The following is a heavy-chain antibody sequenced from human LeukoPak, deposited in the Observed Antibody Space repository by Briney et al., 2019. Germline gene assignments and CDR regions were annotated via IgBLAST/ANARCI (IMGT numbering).Heavy chain of an antibody. CDR2: INPNSGGT. Sequence: ASVKVSCKASGYTFTGYYVHWVRQAPGQGLEWMGWINPNSGGTNYAQKFQGRVTMTRDTSISTAYMELSRLRSDDTAVYYCARDSEMLGALWGQGTLVTVSS. D-gene: IGHD1-26*01. J-gene: IGHJ4*02. CDR1: GYTFTGYY. CDR3: ARDSEMLGAL. V-gene: IGHV1-2*02.